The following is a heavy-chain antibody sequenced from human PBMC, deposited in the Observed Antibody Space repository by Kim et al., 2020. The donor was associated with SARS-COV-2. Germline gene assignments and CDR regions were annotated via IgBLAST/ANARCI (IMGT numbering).Heavy chain of an antibody. CDR3: ARGGPYCSSTSCYQWYFDY. CDR2: IDPSDSYT. D-gene: IGHD2-2*01. CDR1: GYSFTSYW. V-gene: IGHV5-10-1*01. Sequence: GESLKISCKGSGYSFTSYWISWVRQMPGKGLEWMGRIDPSDSYTNYSPSFQGHVTISADKSISTAYLQWSSLKASDTAMYYCARGGPYCSSTSCYQWYFDYWGQGTLVTVSS. J-gene: IGHJ4*02.